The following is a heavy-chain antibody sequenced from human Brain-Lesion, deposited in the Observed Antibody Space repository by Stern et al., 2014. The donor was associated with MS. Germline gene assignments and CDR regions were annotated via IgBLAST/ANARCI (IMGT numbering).Heavy chain of an antibody. D-gene: IGHD3-22*01. CDR2: IYYIGST. V-gene: IGHV4-30-4*01. J-gene: IGHJ4*02. CDR1: GDSISSGANY. Sequence: QLVQSGPGLVKPSQTLSLTCNVSGDSISSGANYWGWLRPSPGMGLEGVGDIYYIGSTFYHPFQESRVIISVDTSQNQFSLRLSSVTAADTAVYYCARGESSRYYYYFDYWGQGTLVTVSS. CDR3: ARGESSRYYYYFDY.